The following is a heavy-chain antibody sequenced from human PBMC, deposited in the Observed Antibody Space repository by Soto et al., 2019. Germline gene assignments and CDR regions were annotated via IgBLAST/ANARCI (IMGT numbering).Heavy chain of an antibody. J-gene: IGHJ4*02. D-gene: IGHD6-6*01. CDR2: IDWDDDK. CDR3: ARIRDSSSSLDY. Sequence: SGPTLVNPTQTLTLTCTFSGFSLSTSGMCVSWIRQPPGKALEWLARIDWDDDKYYSTSLKTRLTISKDTSKNQVVLTMTNMDPVDTATYYCARIRDSSSSLDYWGQGTLVTVSS. CDR1: GFSLSTSGMC. V-gene: IGHV2-70*11.